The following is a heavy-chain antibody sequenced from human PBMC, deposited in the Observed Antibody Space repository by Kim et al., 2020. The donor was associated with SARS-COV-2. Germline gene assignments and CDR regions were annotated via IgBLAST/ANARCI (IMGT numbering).Heavy chain of an antibody. J-gene: IGHJ4*02. CDR3: ARGYDYVWGSYRPHCDY. V-gene: IGHV4-59*09. D-gene: IGHD3-16*02. Sequence: RKSRVTIAVDTSKNQFSLKLSCVTAADTAVYYCARGYDYVWGSYRPHCDYWGQGTLVTVSS.